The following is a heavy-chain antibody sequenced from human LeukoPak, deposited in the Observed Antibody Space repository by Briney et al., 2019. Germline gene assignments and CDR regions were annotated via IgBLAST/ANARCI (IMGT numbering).Heavy chain of an antibody. Sequence: ASVKVSCKASGYTFTGYYMHWVRQAPGQGLEWMGWINPNSGGTDYAQKFQGRVTMTRDTSISTAYMELSRLRSDDTAVYYCASDWGLSQLEYCSNTNCYMGAFDIWGQGTMVTVSS. CDR3: ASDWGLSQLEYCSNTNCYMGAFDI. CDR2: INPNSGGT. D-gene: IGHD2-2*02. J-gene: IGHJ3*02. V-gene: IGHV1-2*02. CDR1: GYTFTGYY.